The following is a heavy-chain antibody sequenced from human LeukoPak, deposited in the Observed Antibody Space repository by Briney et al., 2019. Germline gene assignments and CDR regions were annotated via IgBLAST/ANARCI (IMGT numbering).Heavy chain of an antibody. CDR1: GGSISTYY. Sequence: SETLSLTCTVSGGSISTYYWSWIRQPPGKGLDWIGYIHYSVSTNYNPSLKSRVTISVDTSKNQFFLKLSSVTAADTAVYYCARVGFRTAFDIWGQGTMGTVSS. J-gene: IGHJ3*02. D-gene: IGHD3-10*01. CDR2: IHYSVST. V-gene: IGHV4-59*01. CDR3: ARVGFRTAFDI.